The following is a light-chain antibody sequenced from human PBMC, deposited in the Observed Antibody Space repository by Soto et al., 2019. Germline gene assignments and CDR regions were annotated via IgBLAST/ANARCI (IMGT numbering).Light chain of an antibody. Sequence: DIQMTQSPSSVSASVGDRVTITCRASQGINSWLAWYQQKSGKAPNLLIYSASSLVSGVPSRFGGSGSGTDFTLTISILQPEDFATYYCQQANTFALTFGGGTKVEIK. CDR1: QGINSW. V-gene: IGKV1-12*01. CDR3: QQANTFALT. J-gene: IGKJ4*01. CDR2: SAS.